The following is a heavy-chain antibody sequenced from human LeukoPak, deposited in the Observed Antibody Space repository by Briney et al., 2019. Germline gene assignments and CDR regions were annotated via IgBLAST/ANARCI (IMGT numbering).Heavy chain of an antibody. D-gene: IGHD3-22*01. CDR3: ASVVGGYDSSGYYYYYMDV. CDR1: SGSFSGYY. Sequence: SETLSLTCSVYSGSFSGYYWSWIRQPPGKGLEWIGEINHSGGTNYNPSLKSRVTISVDTSKNQFSLKLSSVTAADTAVYYCASVVGGYDSSGYYYYYMDVWGKGTTVTVSS. CDR2: INHSGGT. V-gene: IGHV4-34*01. J-gene: IGHJ6*03.